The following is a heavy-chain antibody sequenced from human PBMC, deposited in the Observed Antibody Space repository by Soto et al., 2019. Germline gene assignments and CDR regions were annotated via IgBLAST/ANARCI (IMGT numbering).Heavy chain of an antibody. CDR1: GFTFSSYN. CDR2: ITGSSSTI. D-gene: IGHD4-17*01. J-gene: IGHJ4*02. V-gene: IGHV3-48*01. Sequence: PGGSLRLSCAASGFTFSSYNLNWVRQAPGKGLEWVSHITGSSSTINYADSVKGRFTISRDNSKNTLYLQMNSLRAEDTAVYYCAKDRDYGDYLYYFDYWGQGTLVTVSS. CDR3: AKDRDYGDYLYYFDY.